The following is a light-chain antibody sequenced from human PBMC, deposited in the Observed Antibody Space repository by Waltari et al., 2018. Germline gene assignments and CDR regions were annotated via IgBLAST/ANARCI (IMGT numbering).Light chain of an antibody. CDR3: QQYSNSPPYT. J-gene: IGKJ2*01. V-gene: IGKV3-15*01. CDR2: GAS. CDR1: QSVSSN. Sequence: EIVMTQSPATLSVSPGERATLSCRASQSVSSNLAWYQQKPGQAPRPLIYGASTRATGIPARFSGSGSGTEFTLTISSLQSEDFAVYYCQQYSNSPPYTFGQGTKLEIK.